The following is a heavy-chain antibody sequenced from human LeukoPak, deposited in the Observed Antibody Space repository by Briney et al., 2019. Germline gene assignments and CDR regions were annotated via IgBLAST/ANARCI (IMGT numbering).Heavy chain of an antibody. J-gene: IGHJ4*02. CDR3: AKGRNFDWLLPSYTFGY. CDR1: GFTFSSYA. CDR2: ISGSGGST. V-gene: IGHV3-23*01. Sequence: GGSLRLSCAASGFTFSSYAMSWVRQAPGKGLEWVSAISGSGGSTYYADSVKGRFTISRDNSKNTLYLQMNSLIAEDTAVYYCAKGRNFDWLLPSYTFGYWGQGTLVTVSS. D-gene: IGHD3-9*01.